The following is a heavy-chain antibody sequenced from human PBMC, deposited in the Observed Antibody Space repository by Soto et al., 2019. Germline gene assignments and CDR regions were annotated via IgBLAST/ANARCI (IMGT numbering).Heavy chain of an antibody. J-gene: IGHJ5*02. V-gene: IGHV1-69*01. D-gene: IGHD2-15*01. CDR2: IIPIFGTA. Sequence: PVTVSCKDSGGTIMIYASSWVQQAPGQGLEWMGGIIPIFGTANYAQKFQGRVTITADESTSTAYMELSSLRSEDTAVYYCASHSKDAAFDPWGQGTLVTVSS. CDR1: GGTIMIYA. CDR3: ASHSKDAAFDP.